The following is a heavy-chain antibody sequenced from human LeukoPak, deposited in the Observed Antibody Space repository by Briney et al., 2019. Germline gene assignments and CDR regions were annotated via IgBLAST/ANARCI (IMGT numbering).Heavy chain of an antibody. D-gene: IGHD5-24*01. V-gene: IGHV4-61*02. CDR3: ASGGDGYNYY. CDR1: GGSISSGSYY. Sequence: PSETLSLTCTVSGGSISSGSYYWSWIRQPAGKGLEWIGRIYTSGSTNYNPSLKSRVTISVDTSKNQFSLKLSSVTAADTAVYYCASGGDGYNYYWGQGTLVTVSS. J-gene: IGHJ4*02. CDR2: IYTSGST.